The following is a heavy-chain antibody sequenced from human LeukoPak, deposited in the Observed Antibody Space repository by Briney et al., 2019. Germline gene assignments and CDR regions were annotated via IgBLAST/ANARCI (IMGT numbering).Heavy chain of an antibody. CDR2: IYSGTI. J-gene: IGHJ4*02. CDR1: GFTVSSNS. D-gene: IGHD4/OR15-4a*01. CDR3: ARRAGAYSHPYDY. Sequence: GSLRLSCIVSGFTVSSNSMSWVRQAPGKGLEWVSFIYSGTIHYSDSVKGRFTISRDNSKNTLYLQMNSLRAEDTAVYYCARRAGAYSHPYDYWGQGTLVTVSS. V-gene: IGHV3-53*01.